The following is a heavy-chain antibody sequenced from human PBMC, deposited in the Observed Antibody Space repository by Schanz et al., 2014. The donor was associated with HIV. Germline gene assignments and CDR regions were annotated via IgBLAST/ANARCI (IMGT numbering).Heavy chain of an antibody. J-gene: IGHJ6*02. CDR2: IIPIIGTA. V-gene: IGHV1-69*06. Sequence: QVQLVQSGAEVKMPGSSVKVSCKASGGTFSNYAMTWVRQAPGQGLEWMAGIIPIIGTADYAQKFQGRVAITADKSTGTVYMDXGSLTSEDTAVYFCARDIKYDDPFQYGMDVWGQGTTVSVSS. CDR1: GGTFSNYA. CDR3: ARDIKYDDPFQYGMDV. D-gene: IGHD1-1*01.